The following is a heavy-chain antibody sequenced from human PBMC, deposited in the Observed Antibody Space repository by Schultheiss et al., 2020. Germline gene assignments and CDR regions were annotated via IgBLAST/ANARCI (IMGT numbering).Heavy chain of an antibody. CDR2: TYYSGST. D-gene: IGHD1-1*01. J-gene: IGHJ5*02. Sequence: SETLSLTCTVSGGSISSSSYYWGWIRQPPEKGLEWIGSTYYSGSTYYNPSLKSRVTISVDTSKNQISLKLSSVTAADTAVYYCVRHGPDDAWFDPWGQGTLVTVSS. CDR1: GGSISSSSYY. CDR3: VRHGPDDAWFDP. V-gene: IGHV4-39*01.